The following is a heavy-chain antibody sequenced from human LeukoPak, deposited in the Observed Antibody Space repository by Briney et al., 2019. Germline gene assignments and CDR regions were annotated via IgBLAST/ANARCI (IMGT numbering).Heavy chain of an antibody. CDR3: ASSLPRGSGSYYKVAGYY. Sequence: SETLSLTCTVSGGSISSYYWSWIQQPPGKGLEWIGYIYYSGSTNYNPSLKSRVTISVDTSKNQFSLQLSSVTAADTAVYYCASSLPRGSGSYYKVAGYYWGQGTLVTVSS. V-gene: IGHV4-59*08. CDR1: GGSISSYY. CDR2: IYYSGST. D-gene: IGHD3-10*01. J-gene: IGHJ4*02.